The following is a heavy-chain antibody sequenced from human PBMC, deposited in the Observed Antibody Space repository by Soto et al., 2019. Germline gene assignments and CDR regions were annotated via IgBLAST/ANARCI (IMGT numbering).Heavy chain of an antibody. D-gene: IGHD2-21*02. CDR1: GGSISSGGYY. CDR3: ARVCGGDCHYGMDV. Sequence: QVQLQESGPGLVKPSQTLSLICTVSGGSISSGGYYWTWIRQHPGKGLEWIGYIYYSGSTYYNPSLKSRVTMSVDTSKIQFSLKLSSVTAADTAVYYCARVCGGDCHYGMDVWGQGTTVTVSS. CDR2: IYYSGST. J-gene: IGHJ6*02. V-gene: IGHV4-31*03.